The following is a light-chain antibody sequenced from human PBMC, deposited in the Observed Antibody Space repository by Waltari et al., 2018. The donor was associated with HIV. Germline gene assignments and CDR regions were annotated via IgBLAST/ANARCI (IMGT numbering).Light chain of an antibody. Sequence: SYVLTQPPSVSVAPGQTARITCGGNDIETKNVRWYQQKPGQAPVLVVYDDSDRPSGIPERFSGSNSGNTATLTITRVEAGDEADYYCQVWDPSSDHVVFGGGTKLTVL. J-gene: IGLJ2*01. CDR1: DIETKN. V-gene: IGLV3-21*02. CDR3: QVWDPSSDHVV. CDR2: DDS.